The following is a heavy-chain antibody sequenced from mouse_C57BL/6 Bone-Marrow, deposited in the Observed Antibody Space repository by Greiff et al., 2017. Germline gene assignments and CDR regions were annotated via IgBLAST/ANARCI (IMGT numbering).Heavy chain of an antibody. V-gene: IGHV5-9-1*02. CDR2: ISSGGDYI. CDR1: GFTFSSYA. Sequence: EVQLQQSGEGLVKPGGSLKLSCAASGFTFSSYAMSWVRQTPEKRLEWVAYISSGGDYIYYADTVKGRFTISRDNARNTLYLQMSSLKSEDTAMYYCTRDPHYYGSSPYYFDYWGQGTTLTVSS. D-gene: IGHD1-1*01. CDR3: TRDPHYYGSSPYYFDY. J-gene: IGHJ2*01.